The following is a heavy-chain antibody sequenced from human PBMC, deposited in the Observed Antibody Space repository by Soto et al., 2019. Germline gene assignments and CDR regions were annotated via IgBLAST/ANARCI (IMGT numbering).Heavy chain of an antibody. V-gene: IGHV1-3*01. D-gene: IGHD6-19*01. J-gene: IGHJ4*02. CDR2: INAGNDNT. CDR1: GYTFTGYA. Sequence: ASVKVSCKASGYTFTGYAMHWVRQAPGQRLEWMGWINAGNDNTKYSQKFQGRVTITRDTSASTAYMELSSLRSEDTAVYYCARAVAVAADFDHWGQGTLVTVSS. CDR3: ARAVAVAADFDH.